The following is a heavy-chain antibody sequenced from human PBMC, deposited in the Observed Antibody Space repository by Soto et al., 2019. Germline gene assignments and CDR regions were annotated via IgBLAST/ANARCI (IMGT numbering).Heavy chain of an antibody. CDR3: ARDFRIFGVVISLDP. V-gene: IGHV1-18*04. Sequence: QVQLVQSGAEVKKPGASVKVSCKASGYTFTSYGISWVRQAPGQGREWMGWISAYNGNTNYAQKLQGRVTMTTDTSTSTAYMELRSLRSDDTAVYYCARDFRIFGVVISLDPWGQGPLLSVSS. CDR2: ISAYNGNT. D-gene: IGHD3-3*01. J-gene: IGHJ5*02. CDR1: GYTFTSYG.